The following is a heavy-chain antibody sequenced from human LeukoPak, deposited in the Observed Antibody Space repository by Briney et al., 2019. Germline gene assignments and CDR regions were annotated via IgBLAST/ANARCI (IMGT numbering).Heavy chain of an antibody. D-gene: IGHD4-17*01. CDR1: GYSISSGHY. J-gene: IGHJ6*03. Sequence: LSLTCTVSGYSISSGHYWGWVRQAPGKGLEWLSHISTSGSSIHYADSVKGRFTISRDNAKNSLYLQMNSLRVEDTAVYYCARDATTELGTVYMDVWGKGTTVTISS. CDR3: ARDATTELGTVYMDV. V-gene: IGHV3-11*04. CDR2: ISTSGSSI.